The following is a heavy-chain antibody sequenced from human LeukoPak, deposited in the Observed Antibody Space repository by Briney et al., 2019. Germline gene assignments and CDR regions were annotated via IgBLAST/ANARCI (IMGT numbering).Heavy chain of an antibody. D-gene: IGHD2-2*01. J-gene: IGHJ4*02. V-gene: IGHV3-7*01. CDR2: IKQDGSEK. CDR3: ARDGGPIVPAAPSFDY. Sequence: GGSLRLSCAASGFTFSSYWMSWVRQAPGKGLEWVANIKQDGSEKYYVDSVKGRFTISRDNAKNSLYLQMNSLRAEDTAVYYCARDGGPIVPAAPSFDYWGQGTLVTVSS. CDR1: GFTFSSYW.